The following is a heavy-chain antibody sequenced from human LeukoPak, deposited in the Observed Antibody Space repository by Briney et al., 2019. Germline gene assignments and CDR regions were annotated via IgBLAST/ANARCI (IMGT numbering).Heavy chain of an antibody. CDR3: ARGVSWVVVPAAMNDY. J-gene: IGHJ4*02. D-gene: IGHD2-2*01. Sequence: GASVKVSCKASGYTFTSYDINWVRQATGQGLEWMGWMNPNSGNTGYAQKFQGRVTMTRNTSISTAYMELSSLRSEDTAVYYCARGVSWVVVPAAMNDYWGQGTLVTVSS. CDR2: MNPNSGNT. V-gene: IGHV1-8*01. CDR1: GYTFTSYD.